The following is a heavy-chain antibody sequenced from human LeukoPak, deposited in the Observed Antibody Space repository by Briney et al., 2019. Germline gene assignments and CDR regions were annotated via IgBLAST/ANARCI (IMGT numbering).Heavy chain of an antibody. CDR1: GFTFSSYA. D-gene: IGHD3-22*01. J-gene: IGHJ4*02. CDR3: AKRYYQDSSGYLGSIDY. CDR2: ISGSGGST. Sequence: GGSLRLSCAASGFTFSSYAMNWVRQAPGKGLEWVSAISGSGGSTYYADSVKGRFTISRDNSKNTLYLRMNSLRAEDTAVYFCAKRYYQDSSGYLGSIDYWGQGTLVTVSS. V-gene: IGHV3-23*01.